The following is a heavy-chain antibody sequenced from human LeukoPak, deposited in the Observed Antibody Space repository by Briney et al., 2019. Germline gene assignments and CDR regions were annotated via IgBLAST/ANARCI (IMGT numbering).Heavy chain of an antibody. J-gene: IGHJ4*02. V-gene: IGHV4-34*01. CDR2: INHSGST. Sequence: SSETLSLTCAVYGGSFSGYHWSWIRQPPGKGLEWIGEINHSGSTNYNPSLKSRVTISVDTSKNQFSLKLSSVTAADTAVDYCARDPALRFLEWSPFFDYWGQGTLVTVSS. CDR3: ARDPALRFLEWSPFFDY. D-gene: IGHD3-3*01. CDR1: GGSFSGYH.